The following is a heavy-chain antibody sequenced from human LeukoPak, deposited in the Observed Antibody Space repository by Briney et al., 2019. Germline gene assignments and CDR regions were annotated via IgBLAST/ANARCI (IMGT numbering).Heavy chain of an antibody. CDR2: MNPNSGNT. CDR1: GYTFTSYY. CDR3: ARGDPYCGGDCYSN. D-gene: IGHD2-21*02. J-gene: IGHJ4*02. Sequence: GASVKVSCKASGYTFTSYYINWVRQATGQGLEWMGWMNPNSGNTGYAQKFEGRVTMTRNTSISTAYMELSSLRSEDTAVYYCARGDPYCGGDCYSNWGQGTLVTVSS. V-gene: IGHV1-8*01.